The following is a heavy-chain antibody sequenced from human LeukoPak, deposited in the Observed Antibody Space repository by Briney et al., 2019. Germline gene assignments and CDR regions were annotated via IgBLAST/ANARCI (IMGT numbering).Heavy chain of an antibody. V-gene: IGHV4-34*01. CDR1: GGSFSGYY. Sequence: NPSETLSLTCAVYGGSFSGYYWSWIRQPPGKGLEWIGEINHSGSTNYNPSLKSRVTISVDTSKNQFSLKLSSVTAADTAVYYCARSPRQNLPRGQRTAGGMDVWGQGTTVTVSS. CDR2: INHSGST. D-gene: IGHD5-18*01. J-gene: IGHJ6*02. CDR3: ARSPRQNLPRGQRTAGGMDV.